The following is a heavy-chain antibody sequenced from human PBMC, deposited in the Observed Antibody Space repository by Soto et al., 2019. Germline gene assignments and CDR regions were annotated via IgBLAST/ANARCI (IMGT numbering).Heavy chain of an antibody. V-gene: IGHV4-34*01. Sequence: QVQLQQWGAGLLKPSETLSLTCAVYGGSFSGYYWSWIRQPPGKGLEWIGEINHSGSTKYNPSLKGRVTISVDTSKNQFSLKVSSVTAADTAVYYCAGRNCNPGYCYVYYWGQGSLVTVSS. CDR1: GGSFSGYY. J-gene: IGHJ4*02. CDR3: AGRNCNPGYCYVYY. CDR2: INHSGST. D-gene: IGHD3-9*01.